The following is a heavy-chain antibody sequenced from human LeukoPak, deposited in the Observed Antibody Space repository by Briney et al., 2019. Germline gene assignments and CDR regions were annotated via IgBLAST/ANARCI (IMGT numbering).Heavy chain of an antibody. CDR1: GFIVSGYW. CDR3: AREWQGGIAAAGTRIEGDY. Sequence: GGSLRLSCAVSGFIVSGYWMTWVRQAPGKGLEWVANIKKEGSEKNYVDSVKGRFTISRDNAENSLFLQMNSLRVEDTAVYYCAREWQGGIAAAGTRIEGDYWGQGTLVAVSS. J-gene: IGHJ4*02. CDR2: IKKEGSEK. V-gene: IGHV3-7*01. D-gene: IGHD6-13*01.